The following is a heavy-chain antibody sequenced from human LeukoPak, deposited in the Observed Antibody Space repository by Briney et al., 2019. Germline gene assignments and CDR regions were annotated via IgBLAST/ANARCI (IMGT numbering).Heavy chain of an antibody. D-gene: IGHD3-9*01. CDR1: GGSIRTSY. V-gene: IGHV4-59*01. CDR2: MYYTGST. J-gene: IGHJ4*02. Sequence: SETLSLTCTVSGGSIRTSYWNWIRQPPGKGLEWIGYMYYTGSTNYNPSLKSRVTITVDTSKNQFSLKLSSVTAADTAVYYCARDFDWIPTYYFDYWGQGTLVTVSS. CDR3: ARDFDWIPTYYFDY.